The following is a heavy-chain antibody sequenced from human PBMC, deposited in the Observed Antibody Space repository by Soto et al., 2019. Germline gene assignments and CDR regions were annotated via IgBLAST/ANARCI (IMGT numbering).Heavy chain of an antibody. V-gene: IGHV3-7*03. D-gene: IGHD3-10*01. J-gene: IGHJ6*02. CDR2: IKQDGSEK. Sequence: GGSLRLSCTASGFTFSSYWMSWVRQAPGKGLEWVANIKQDGSEKYYVDSVKGRFTISRDNAKNSLYLQMNSLRAEDTAVYYCARVTYYYSSGSNYYYYGMDVWGQGTTVTVSS. CDR3: ARVTYYYSSGSNYYYYGMDV. CDR1: GFTFSSYW.